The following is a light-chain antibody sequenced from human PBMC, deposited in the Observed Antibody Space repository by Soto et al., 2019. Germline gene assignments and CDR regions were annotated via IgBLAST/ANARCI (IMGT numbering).Light chain of an antibody. CDR3: QQYDDPVYT. J-gene: IGKJ2*01. CDR1: QDISNS. V-gene: IGKV1-33*01. Sequence: DIQMTQSPSSLSASVGDRVTITCQASQDISNSLNWYQQKPGKAPKLLIYDASNFETGVPSRFSGSGSGTDFTFTISSLQPEDIATYYCQQYDDPVYTFGQGTKLEIK. CDR2: DAS.